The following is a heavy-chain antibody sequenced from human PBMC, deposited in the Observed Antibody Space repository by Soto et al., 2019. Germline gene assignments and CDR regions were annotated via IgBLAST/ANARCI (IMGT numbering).Heavy chain of an antibody. J-gene: IGHJ4*02. V-gene: IGHV3-30*18. CDR1: GFPFYNYG. CDR2: ISFDGTTK. Sequence: GGSLRLSCAGSGFPFYNYGINWVRQTPGKGLEWVAIISFDGTTKVYADSVKGRFTISRDNSKNTVFLQMNGLRVEDTAVYYCAKDATYDYNTLPPPYFDAWGQRTPVTGSS. D-gene: IGHD3-22*01. CDR3: AKDATYDYNTLPPPYFDA.